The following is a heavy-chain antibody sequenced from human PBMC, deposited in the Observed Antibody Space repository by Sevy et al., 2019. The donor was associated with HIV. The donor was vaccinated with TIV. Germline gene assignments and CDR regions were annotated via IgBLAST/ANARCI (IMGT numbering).Heavy chain of an antibody. CDR3: ARLGDNNCFDP. Sequence: SETLSLTCTVSGVSISGGAYYWGWIRQPPGKGLEWIGSISYTGNTYYNPSLKSRVTITVVTSKNQFYLKLTSVTAADTAVYYCARLGDNNCFDPWGQGTLVTVSS. J-gene: IGHJ5*02. CDR1: GVSISGGAYY. CDR2: ISYTGNT. D-gene: IGHD2-15*01. V-gene: IGHV4-39*01.